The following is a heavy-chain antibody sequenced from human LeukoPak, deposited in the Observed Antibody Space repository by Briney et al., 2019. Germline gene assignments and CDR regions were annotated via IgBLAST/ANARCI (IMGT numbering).Heavy chain of an antibody. J-gene: IGHJ4*01. Sequence: GGSLRLSCAASGSTSSSYSMNWVRQAPGKGLEWVASIKQDGGEKSYVDSVKGRFTISRDNPKHSLYLQTSSLRAAHTPMYDCARDGTAAGLYFDLWGERALVTLSP. V-gene: IGHV3-7*01. CDR2: IKQDGGEK. CDR1: GSTSSSYS. D-gene: IGHD6-13*01. CDR3: ARDGTAAGLYFDL.